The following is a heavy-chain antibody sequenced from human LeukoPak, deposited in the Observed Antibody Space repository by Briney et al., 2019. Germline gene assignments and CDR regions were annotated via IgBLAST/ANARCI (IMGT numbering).Heavy chain of an antibody. CDR1: GFTFSNYA. CDR2: ISYSGGSS. Sequence: PGGSLRLSCAASGFTFSNYAMNWVRQAPGKGLEWVSSISYSGGSSNYADSVKARFTISRDNSKNTLYLQMNSLRAEDTAVYYCARDKDDPWGIVVVTPDYWGQGTLVTVSS. CDR3: ARDKDDPWGIVVVTPDY. J-gene: IGHJ4*02. D-gene: IGHD3-22*01. V-gene: IGHV3-23*01.